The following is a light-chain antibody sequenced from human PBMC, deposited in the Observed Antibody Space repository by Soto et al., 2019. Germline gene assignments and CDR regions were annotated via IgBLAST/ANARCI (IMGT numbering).Light chain of an antibody. CDR3: QQYNNWPLLT. CDR1: QSVRSN. Sequence: EIVMTQSPATLSVSPGERATLSCRASQSVRSNLAWYQQKPGQAPRLLIYGASTRATGIPARFSGSGSGTEFTLTVSSLQSEDFAVYYCQQYNNWPLLTFGGGTKVEIK. V-gene: IGKV3D-15*01. CDR2: GAS. J-gene: IGKJ4*01.